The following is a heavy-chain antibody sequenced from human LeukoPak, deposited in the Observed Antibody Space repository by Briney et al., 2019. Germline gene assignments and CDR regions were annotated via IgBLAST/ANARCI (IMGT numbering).Heavy chain of an antibody. CDR3: ARARFGYNRGPFDY. CDR2: ISYDGSNK. V-gene: IGHV3-30-3*01. CDR1: GFTFSNYA. D-gene: IGHD5-24*01. J-gene: IGHJ4*02. Sequence: PGGSLRLSCAASGFTFSNYAMHWVRQAPGKGLEWVAFISYDGSNKHYADSVKGRFTISRDNSKNTLYLQMNSLRPEDTAVYYCARARFGYNRGPFDYWGQGILSPSPQ.